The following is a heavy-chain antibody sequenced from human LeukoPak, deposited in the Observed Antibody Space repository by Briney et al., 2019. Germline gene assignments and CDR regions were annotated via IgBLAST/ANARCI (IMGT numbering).Heavy chain of an antibody. D-gene: IGHD6-13*01. CDR1: GGSISSTTYY. CDR3: ARDSSSSWYLQYYFDY. V-gene: IGHV4-39*07. Sequence: PSETLSLTCTVSGGSISSTTYYWAWIRQPPGKGLEWIGSFYKTGSTNYNPSLKSRVTISVDTSKNQFSLKLSSVTAADTAVYYCARDSSSSWYLQYYFDYWGQGTLVTVSS. J-gene: IGHJ4*02. CDR2: FYKTGST.